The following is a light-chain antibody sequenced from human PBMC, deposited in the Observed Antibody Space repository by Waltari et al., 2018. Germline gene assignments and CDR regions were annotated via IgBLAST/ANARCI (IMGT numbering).Light chain of an antibody. CDR2: DAS. Sequence: DIQMTQSPSTLSASVGARVTVTCRASQNINKWLAWYQQKPGKAPNLLIYDASTLQSGVPSRFSGSGFGTEFTLAISSLQPEDFATYFCQHYNTYPPTFGQGTKVEIK. CDR3: QHYNTYPPT. V-gene: IGKV1-5*01. J-gene: IGKJ1*01. CDR1: QNINKW.